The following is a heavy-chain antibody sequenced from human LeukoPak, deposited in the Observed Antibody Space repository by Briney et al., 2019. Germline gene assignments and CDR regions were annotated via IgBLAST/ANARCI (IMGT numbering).Heavy chain of an antibody. J-gene: IGHJ4*02. D-gene: IGHD4-17*01. CDR2: IYHSGST. V-gene: IGHV4-30-2*01. CDR1: GGSISSGGYY. Sequence: PSETLSLTCTVSGGSISSGGYYWSWIRQPPGKGLEWIGYIYHSGSTYYNPSLKSRVTISVDRSKNQFSLKLSSVTAADTAVYYCARVYGDPYYFDYWGQGTLVTVSS. CDR3: ARVYGDPYYFDY.